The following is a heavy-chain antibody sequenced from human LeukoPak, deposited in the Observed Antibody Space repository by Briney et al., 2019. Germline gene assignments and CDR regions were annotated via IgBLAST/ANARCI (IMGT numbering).Heavy chain of an antibody. Sequence: SETLSLTCTVSGGSISSYYWSWIRQPPGKGLEWMGYIYYSGSTNYNPSLKSRVPISVDTSKNQFSLQLSSVTAADTAVYYCARQMDTAMVTGHYYYYMDVWGKGTTVTVSS. V-gene: IGHV4-59*08. CDR1: GGSISSYY. CDR3: ARQMDTAMVTGHYYYYMDV. D-gene: IGHD5-18*01. CDR2: IYYSGST. J-gene: IGHJ6*03.